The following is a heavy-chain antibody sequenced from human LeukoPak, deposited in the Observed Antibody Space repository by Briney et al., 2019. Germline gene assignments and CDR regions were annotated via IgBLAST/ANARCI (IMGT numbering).Heavy chain of an antibody. D-gene: IGHD5-12*01. CDR3: AAKGNGYTGIYVFAH. V-gene: IGHV3-66*01. CDR1: GFSVSSNY. J-gene: IGHJ4*02. Sequence: GGSLRLSCEASGFSVSSNYMSWVRQAPGKGLEWVSVFYASGGTFYTDSVKGRFTISRDTSTNSLYLQMSSLRTEDTAVYFCAAKGNGYTGIYVFAHWGKGTLVTVSS. CDR2: FYASGGT.